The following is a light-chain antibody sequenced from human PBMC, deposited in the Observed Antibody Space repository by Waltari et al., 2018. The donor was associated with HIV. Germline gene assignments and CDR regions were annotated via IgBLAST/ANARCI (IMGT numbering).Light chain of an antibody. CDR1: RTLLFTSENRNC. Sequence: DILMTQSPNSLPVSLGRRATINCGSSRTLLFTSENRNCLAWYQQKPGQSPKLLIYWASTRASGVPDRFSGSGSGTNFSLTISFLQTDDVALYYCQQYYSLGPTFGGGTKVEIK. J-gene: IGKJ4*01. V-gene: IGKV4-1*01. CDR3: QQYYSLGPT. CDR2: WAS.